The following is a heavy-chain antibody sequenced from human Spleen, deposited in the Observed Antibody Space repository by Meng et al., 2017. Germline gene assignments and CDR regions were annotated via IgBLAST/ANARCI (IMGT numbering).Heavy chain of an antibody. Sequence: QVHLVESGAEVKKPGSSVKVSCKASGATFSSYTINWVRLAPGQGLEWMGRIIPILGITNYAQKFQGRFTITAEKSTSTIDMDLSSLRSEDTAIYYCSRGTSLGSQDFWGQGTLVTVSS. J-gene: IGHJ4*02. CDR3: SRGTSLGSQDF. CDR2: IIPILGIT. D-gene: IGHD3-16*01. CDR1: GATFSSYT. V-gene: IGHV1-69*02.